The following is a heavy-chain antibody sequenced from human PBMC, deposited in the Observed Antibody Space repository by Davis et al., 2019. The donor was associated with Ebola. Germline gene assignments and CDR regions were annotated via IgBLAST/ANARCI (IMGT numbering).Heavy chain of an antibody. CDR2: IITIIGIA. CDR3: ARDRYSGYDSYYFDY. V-gene: IGHV1-69*04. J-gene: IGHJ4*02. Sequence: WMGRIITIIGIANYAQKFQSRVTITADKSTSTAYMELSSLRSEDTAVYYCARDRYSGYDSYYFDYWGQGTLFIV. D-gene: IGHD5-12*01.